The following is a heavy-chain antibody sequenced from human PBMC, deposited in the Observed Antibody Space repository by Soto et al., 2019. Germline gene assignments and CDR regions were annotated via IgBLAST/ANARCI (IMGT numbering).Heavy chain of an antibody. D-gene: IGHD3-22*01. CDR3: ARLGGYYQAFAS. V-gene: IGHV4-59*08. CDR2: IYYTGTT. J-gene: IGHJ4*02. Sequence: SETLSLTCTVSGGSIRDDYWGWIRQSPGKGLDWIGYIYYTGTTKYNPSLKSRVTISVDSSKNQFSLKLDSVTAADTAVYYCARLGGYYQAFASWGQGTLVTVSS. CDR1: GGSIRDDY.